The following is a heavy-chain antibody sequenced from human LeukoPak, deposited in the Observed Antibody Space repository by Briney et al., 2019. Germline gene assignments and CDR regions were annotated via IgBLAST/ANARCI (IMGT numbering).Heavy chain of an antibody. CDR1: GGSVSSTTAY. Sequence: SETLSLTCTVSGGSVSSTTAYWAWIRQPPGKGLEWIGYFYYSGNTKYNPSLKSRVTISVDTSKNQFSLTLSSVTAADTAVYYCARNAGTHWGQGTLVTVSS. CDR2: FYYSGNT. CDR3: ARNAGTH. J-gene: IGHJ4*02. D-gene: IGHD2-2*01. V-gene: IGHV4-61*01.